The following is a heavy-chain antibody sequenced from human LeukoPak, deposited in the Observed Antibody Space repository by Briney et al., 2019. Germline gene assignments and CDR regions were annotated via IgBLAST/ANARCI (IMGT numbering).Heavy chain of an antibody. CDR2: IYSGGST. D-gene: IGHD6-6*01. CDR1: GFTVSSNY. V-gene: IGHV3-66*01. CDR3: AKDRGVAAPLGY. J-gene: IGHJ4*02. Sequence: GGSLRLSCAASGFTVSSNYMSWVRQAPGKGLEWVSVIYSGGSTYYADSVKGRFTISRDNSKNTLYLQMNSLRAEDTAVYYCAKDRGVAAPLGYWGQGTLVTVSS.